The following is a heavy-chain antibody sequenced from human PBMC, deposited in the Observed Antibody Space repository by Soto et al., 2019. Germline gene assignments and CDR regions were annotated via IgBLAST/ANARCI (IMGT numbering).Heavy chain of an antibody. V-gene: IGHV4-30-4*08. CDR2: IYYSGSS. CDR1: GGSISGDYY. Sequence: SETLSLTCSVSGGSISGDYYWSWIRQSPEKGLEWIGYIYYSGSSYSNPALQSRLSMSLDTSKNQFSLKLRSVTAADTAVYYCAGGGARWPGYFDSWGQGALVTVSS. J-gene: IGHJ4*02. CDR3: AGGGARWPGYFDS. D-gene: IGHD2-15*01.